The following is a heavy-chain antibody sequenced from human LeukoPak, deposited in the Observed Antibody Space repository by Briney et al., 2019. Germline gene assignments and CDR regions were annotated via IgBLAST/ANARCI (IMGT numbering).Heavy chain of an antibody. V-gene: IGHV3-7*01. J-gene: IGHJ4*02. CDR2: IKQDGSEK. CDR1: GFTFSSYW. D-gene: IGHD1-26*01. CDR3: AEGYSGSYYYFDY. Sequence: PGGSLRLSCAASGFTFSSYWMSWVRQAPGKGLEWVANIKQDGSEKYYVDSVKGRFTISRDNAKNSLYLQMNSLRAEDTAVYYCAEGYSGSYYYFDYWGQGTLVTVSS.